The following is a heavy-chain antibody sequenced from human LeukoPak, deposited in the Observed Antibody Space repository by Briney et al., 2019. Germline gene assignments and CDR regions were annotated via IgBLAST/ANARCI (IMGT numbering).Heavy chain of an antibody. CDR3: ARGPGTSGLTYYFDY. CDR1: GGPISSDF. V-gene: IGHV4-59*01. D-gene: IGHD1-26*01. Sequence: PSETLSLTCTVSGGPISSDFWSWIRQPPGKGLEWLGYISYTAYTRYNPSLKSRVTISLDTSKNQFSLKLNSVTAADAAVYYCARGPGTSGLTYYFDYWGQGTLVSVSS. CDR2: ISYTAYT. J-gene: IGHJ4*02.